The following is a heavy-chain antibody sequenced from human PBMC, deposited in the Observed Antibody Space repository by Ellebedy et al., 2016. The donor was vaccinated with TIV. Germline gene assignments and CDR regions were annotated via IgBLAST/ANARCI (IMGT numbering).Heavy chain of an antibody. CDR2: IFYSGST. V-gene: IGHV4-59*01. CDR3: ASEVDDSSGRTRRHFDD. CDR1: AGALSGFY. Sequence: MPSETLSLTCTASAGALSGFYWSWVRQPPGKGLEWIGNIFYSGSTNYNPSLKSRVTISVDTSKNQFSLKLSSVTAADTAIYYCASEVDDSSGRTRRHFDDWGRGTLVTVSS. J-gene: IGHJ4*02. D-gene: IGHD3-22*01.